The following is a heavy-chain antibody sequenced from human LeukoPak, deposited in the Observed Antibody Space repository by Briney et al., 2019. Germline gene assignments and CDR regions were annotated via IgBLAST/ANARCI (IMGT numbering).Heavy chain of an antibody. CDR2: ISGSGDST. CDR1: GLIFDTHT. D-gene: IGHD1-14*01. V-gene: IGHV3-23*01. Sequence: GGSLRLSCTGSGLIFDTHTLTWVRQAPGKGLEWVASISGSGDSTNYGDSVKGRFTISRDNFKRTVHLEMSNLRADDTAMYYCVRRAAVRGMDFWGLGTTVMVSS. J-gene: IGHJ6*02. CDR3: VRRAAVRGMDF.